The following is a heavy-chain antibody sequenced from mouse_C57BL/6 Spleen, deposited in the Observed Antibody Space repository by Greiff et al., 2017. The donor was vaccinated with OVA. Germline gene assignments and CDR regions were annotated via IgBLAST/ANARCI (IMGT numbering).Heavy chain of an antibody. Sequence: VQLQQSGPELVKPGASVKISCKASGYSFTGYYMNWVKQSPEKSLEWIGEINPSTGGTTYNQKFKAKATLTVDKSSSTAYMQLKSLTSEDSAVYYCARWREYYYGSSYGYFDVWGTGTTVTVSS. D-gene: IGHD1-1*01. V-gene: IGHV1-42*01. J-gene: IGHJ1*03. CDR2: INPSTGGT. CDR3: ARWREYYYGSSYGYFDV. CDR1: GYSFTGYY.